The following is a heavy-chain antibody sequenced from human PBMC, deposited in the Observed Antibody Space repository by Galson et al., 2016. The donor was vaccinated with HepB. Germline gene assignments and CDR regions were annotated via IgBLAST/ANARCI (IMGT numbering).Heavy chain of an antibody. CDR3: ARDLGGDYFDF. V-gene: IGHV4-61*02. CDR1: GASLTDGFYY. D-gene: IGHD3-16*01. J-gene: IGHJ4*02. CDR2: ISTSGST. Sequence: QVQLQESGPGLVAPSQTLSLSCTVSGASLTDGFYYWTWVRQSAGKGLEWIGRISTSGSTTSSPSLKSRVSMSLDTSKNPFSLNLSSVTAADTAVYFWARDLGGDYFDFWGQGSLVTVS.